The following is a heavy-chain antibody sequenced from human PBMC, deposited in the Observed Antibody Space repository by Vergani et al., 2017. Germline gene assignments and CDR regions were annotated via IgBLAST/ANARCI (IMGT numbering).Heavy chain of an antibody. J-gene: IGHJ4*02. CDR3: AKDHSGYDYWYFYY. CDR2: ISGSGGST. CDR1: GFTFSTYA. Sequence: EVQLLESGGGLVQPGGSLRLSCVASGFTFSTYAMSWVRQAPGKGLEWVSGISGSGGSTDYTDSVKGRFTISRDISKNRLYLQMNSLRAEDTAVYYCAKDHSGYDYWYFYYWGQGTLVTVSS. D-gene: IGHD5-12*01. V-gene: IGHV3-23*01.